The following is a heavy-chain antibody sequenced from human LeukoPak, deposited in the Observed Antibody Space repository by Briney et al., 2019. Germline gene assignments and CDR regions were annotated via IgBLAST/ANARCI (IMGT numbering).Heavy chain of an antibody. V-gene: IGHV3-23*01. CDR2: ISGSGGST. Sequence: GGSLRLSCAASGFTFSNYAMSWVRQAPGKGLEWVSAISGSGGSTYYADSVKGRFTISRDNSKNTLLLQMNSLRAEDTAVYYCAKGGAGYCSSTSCLYYFDYWGQGTLVTVST. D-gene: IGHD2-2*01. CDR1: GFTFSNYA. J-gene: IGHJ4*02. CDR3: AKGGAGYCSSTSCLYYFDY.